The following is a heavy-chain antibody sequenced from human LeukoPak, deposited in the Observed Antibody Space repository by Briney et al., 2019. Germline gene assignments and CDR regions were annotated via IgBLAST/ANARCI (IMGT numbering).Heavy chain of an antibody. CDR1: GYTFTDYY. D-gene: IGHD3-10*01. CDR3: ATSFRAVNWFDP. Sequence: ASVKVSCKASGYTFTDYYMHWVRQAPGQGLGWMGWINPHSGGTNYAQRFQGRVTMTRDTSISTVYMEVSRLRSEDTAVYYCATSFRAVNWFDPWGQGTLVTVSS. CDR2: INPHSGGT. V-gene: IGHV1-2*02. J-gene: IGHJ5*02.